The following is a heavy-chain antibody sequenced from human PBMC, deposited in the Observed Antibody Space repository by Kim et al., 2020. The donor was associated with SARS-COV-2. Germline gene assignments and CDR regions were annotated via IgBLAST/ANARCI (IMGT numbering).Heavy chain of an antibody. CDR3: AKRATTTLNWFDP. CDR1: GFTFNNYA. D-gene: IGHD1-26*01. J-gene: IGHJ5*02. Sequence: GGSLRLSCAASGFTFNNYAMSWVRQAPGKGLEWVSTINGAGITTHYTDSVKGRFTISRDNSKNTLYLQMDSLRVEDTAIYYCAKRATTTLNWFDPWGRG. V-gene: IGHV3-23*01. CDR2: INGAGITT.